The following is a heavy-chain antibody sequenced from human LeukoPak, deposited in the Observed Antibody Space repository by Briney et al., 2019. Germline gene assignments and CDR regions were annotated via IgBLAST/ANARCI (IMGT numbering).Heavy chain of an antibody. Sequence: PSQTLSLTCTVSGGSISSRNYYWSWVRQPAGKGLEWIGRIYTSGSTSYNPSLKSRVTISIDTSKNQFSLRLRSVTAADTAIYYCARDPPPAWTLATFSSHWYLDLWGRGTLVTVSS. CDR1: GGSISSRNYY. V-gene: IGHV4-61*02. D-gene: IGHD5-24*01. J-gene: IGHJ2*01. CDR3: ARDPPPAWTLATFSSHWYLDL. CDR2: IYTSGST.